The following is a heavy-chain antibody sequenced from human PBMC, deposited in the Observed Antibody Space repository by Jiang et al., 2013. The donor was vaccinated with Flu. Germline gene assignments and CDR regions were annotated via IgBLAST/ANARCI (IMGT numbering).Heavy chain of an antibody. D-gene: IGHD2-15*01. CDR2: IYYSGST. Sequence: KPSETLSLTCTVSGGSISSSSYYWGWIRQPHGKGLEWIGSIYYSGSTYYNPSLKSRVTISVDTSKNQFSLKLSSVTAADTAVYYCARGPDGYCSGGSCYLEEFGRGYYFDYWGQGTLVTVSS. CDR1: GGSISSSSYY. J-gene: IGHJ4*02. V-gene: IGHV4-39*01. CDR3: ARGPDGYCSGGSCYLEEFGRGYYFDY.